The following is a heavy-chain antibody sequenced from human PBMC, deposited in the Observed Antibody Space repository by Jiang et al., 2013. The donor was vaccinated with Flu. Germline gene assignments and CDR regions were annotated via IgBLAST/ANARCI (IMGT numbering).Heavy chain of an antibody. CDR3: ASSICSGGSCYFLRAHYYFDY. V-gene: IGHV4-61*02. D-gene: IGHD2-15*01. J-gene: IGHJ4*02. CDR1: GSISSGSYY. Sequence: GSISSGSYYWSWIRQPPEGLEWIGRIYTSGSTNYNPSLKSRVTISVDTSKNQFSLKLSSVTAADTAVYYCASSICSGGSCYFLRAHYYFDYWGQGTLVTVSS. CDR2: IYTSGST.